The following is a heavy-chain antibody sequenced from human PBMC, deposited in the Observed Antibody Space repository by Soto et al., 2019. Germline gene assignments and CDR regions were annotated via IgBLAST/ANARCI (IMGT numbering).Heavy chain of an antibody. J-gene: IGHJ6*02. CDR1: GYTFTSYG. Sequence: ASVKVSCKASGYTFTSYGISWVRQAPGQGLEWMGWISAYNGNTNYAQKLQGRVTMTTDTSTSTAYMELRSLRSDDTAVYYCARRWLVFFRVVTDGNYYYGMDVWGQGTTVTVSS. V-gene: IGHV1-18*04. CDR3: ARRWLVFFRVVTDGNYYYGMDV. CDR2: ISAYNGNT. D-gene: IGHD3-3*01.